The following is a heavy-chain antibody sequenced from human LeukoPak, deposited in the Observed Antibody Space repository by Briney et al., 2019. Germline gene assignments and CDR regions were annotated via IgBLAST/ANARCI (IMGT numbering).Heavy chain of an antibody. CDR1: GFTFSSYW. D-gene: IGHD1-26*01. CDR3: ARDTRSLIDY. J-gene: IGHJ4*02. V-gene: IGHV3-7*01. Sequence: GGSLRLSCAASGFTFSSYWLSWVRQAPGKGLEWVANIKQDGSEKYYVDSVKGRFTISRVNAKKSLYLQMNSLRADDTAVYYCARDTRSLIDYWGQGTLVTVSS. CDR2: IKQDGSEK.